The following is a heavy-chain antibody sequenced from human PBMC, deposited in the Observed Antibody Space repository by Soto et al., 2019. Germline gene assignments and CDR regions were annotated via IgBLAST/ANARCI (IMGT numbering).Heavy chain of an antibody. D-gene: IGHD3-22*01. Sequence: SETLSLTCAVYGGSFSGYYWSWIRQPPGKGLEWIGEINHSGSTNYNPSLKSRVTISVDTSKNQFSLKLSSVTAADTAVFYCARLLDDSSGYSPYWYFDLWGRGTLVT. J-gene: IGHJ2*01. V-gene: IGHV4-34*01. CDR3: ARLLDDSSGYSPYWYFDL. CDR1: GGSFSGYY. CDR2: INHSGST.